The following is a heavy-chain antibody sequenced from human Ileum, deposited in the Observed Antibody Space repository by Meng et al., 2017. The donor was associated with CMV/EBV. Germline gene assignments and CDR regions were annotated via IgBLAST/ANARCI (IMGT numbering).Heavy chain of an antibody. D-gene: IGHD6-13*01. V-gene: IGHV3-43*01. Sequence: GESLKISCAASGFTFDDYTMHWVRQAPGKGLEWVSLISWDGGSTYYADSVKGRFTISRDNSKNSLYLQMNSLRTEDTALYYCAKDKGEDSSSWSWYFDYWGQGTQVTVSS. CDR3: AKDKGEDSSSWSWYFDY. J-gene: IGHJ4*02. CDR2: ISWDGGST. CDR1: GFTFDDYT.